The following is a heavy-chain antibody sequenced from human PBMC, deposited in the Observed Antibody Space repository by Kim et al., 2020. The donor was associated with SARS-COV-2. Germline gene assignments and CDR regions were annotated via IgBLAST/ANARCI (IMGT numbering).Heavy chain of an antibody. V-gene: IGHV3-30*04. D-gene: IGHD3-10*01. J-gene: IGHJ6*01. CDR2: ISYDGSNK. Sequence: GGSLRLSCAASGFTFSSYAMHWVRQAPGKGLEWVAVISYDGSNKYYADSVKGRFTISRDNSKNTLYLQMNSLRAEDTAVYYCARDHYYGSGSYVRRGMDV. CDR3: ARDHYYGSGSYVRRGMDV. CDR1: GFTFSSYA.